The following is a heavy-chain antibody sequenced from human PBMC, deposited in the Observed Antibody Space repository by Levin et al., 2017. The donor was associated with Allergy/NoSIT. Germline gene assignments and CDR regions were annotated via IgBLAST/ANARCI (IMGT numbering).Heavy chain of an antibody. J-gene: IGHJ4*02. Sequence: SQTLSLTCAVYGGSFRGSYWSWIRQPPGKGLEWIGEINHSGSTNYNPSLQSRVTISVDTSKNHFSLKMSAVTAEDTAVYYCARWLSEQWLVRVPGDYWGQGTLVTVSS. CDR3: ARWLSEQWLVRVPGDY. D-gene: IGHD6-19*01. CDR2: INHSGST. V-gene: IGHV4-34*01. CDR1: GGSFRGSY.